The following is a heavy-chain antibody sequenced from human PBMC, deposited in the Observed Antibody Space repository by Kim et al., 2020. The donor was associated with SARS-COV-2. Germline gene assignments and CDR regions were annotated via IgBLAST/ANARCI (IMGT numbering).Heavy chain of an antibody. Sequence: TKNNPSHKRRGTISVDTSKIQFSLKLSSVTAADTAVYYCARRRGGTYYFDYWGQGTLVTVSS. V-gene: IGHV4-59*01. CDR3: ARRRGGTYYFDY. D-gene: IGHD2-15*01. J-gene: IGHJ4*02. CDR2: T.